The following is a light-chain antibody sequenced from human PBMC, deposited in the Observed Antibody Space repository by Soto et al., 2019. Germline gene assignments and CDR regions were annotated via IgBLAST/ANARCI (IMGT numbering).Light chain of an antibody. CDR1: QSVSGNH. CDR2: AAS. CDR3: QQYGSSPLT. V-gene: IGKV3-20*01. J-gene: IGKJ4*01. Sequence: VLTQSPGTLSLAPGERATLSCSASQSVSGNHLAWYQQKPGQAPRLLIYAASSRASDTPDRFSGSGSGTDLTITISRLEPEDFEVYYGQQYGSSPLTFGGGTKV.